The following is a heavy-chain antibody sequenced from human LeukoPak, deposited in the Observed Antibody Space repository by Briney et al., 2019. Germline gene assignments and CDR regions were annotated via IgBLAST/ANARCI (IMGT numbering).Heavy chain of an antibody. J-gene: IGHJ3*02. CDR2: INPNSGGT. V-gene: IGHV1-2*02. D-gene: IGHD3-10*01. CDR3: ARGYTPYYYGSGSHHAFDI. Sequence: VASVKVSCKASGYTFTGYYMHWVRQAPGQGLEWMGWINPNSGGTNYAQKFQGRVTMTRDTSISTAYMELSRLRSDDTAVYYCARGYTPYYYGSGSHHAFDIWGQGTMVTVSS. CDR1: GYTFTGYY.